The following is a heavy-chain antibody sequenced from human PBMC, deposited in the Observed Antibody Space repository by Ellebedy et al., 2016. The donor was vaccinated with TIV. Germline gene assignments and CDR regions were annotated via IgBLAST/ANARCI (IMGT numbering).Heavy chain of an antibody. V-gene: IGHV3-11*06. CDR2: ITGSSSST. CDR3: VREAISTLRGVHDAFDL. J-gene: IGHJ3*01. Sequence: GESLKISCAASGFTFSDYYMSWIRQAPGKGLEWVSYITGSSSSTDYADSVTGRFTISRDNAKNSLYLQMNSRRAEDTAVYYCVREAISTLRGVHDAFDLWGRGTMVTVSS. CDR1: GFTFSDYY. D-gene: IGHD3-10*01.